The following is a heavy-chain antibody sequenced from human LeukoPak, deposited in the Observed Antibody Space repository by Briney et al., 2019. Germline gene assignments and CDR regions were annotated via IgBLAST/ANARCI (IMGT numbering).Heavy chain of an antibody. J-gene: IGHJ4*02. V-gene: IGHV1-2*02. CDR2: INPNSGGT. CDR1: GYTFTGYY. Sequence: ASVKASCKASGYTFTGYYMHWVRQAPGQGLEWMGWINPNSGGTNYAQKLQGRVTMTTDTSTSTAYMELRSLRSDDTAVYYCARGYDSSGYYRYYFDYWGQGTLVTVSS. D-gene: IGHD3-22*01. CDR3: ARGYDSSGYYRYYFDY.